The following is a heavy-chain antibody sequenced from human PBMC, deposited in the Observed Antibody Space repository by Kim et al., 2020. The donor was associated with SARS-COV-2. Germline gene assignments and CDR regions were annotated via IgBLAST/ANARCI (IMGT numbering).Heavy chain of an antibody. CDR2: IYYSGST. V-gene: IGHV4-39*01. J-gene: IGHJ6*02. CDR1: GGSISSSSYY. Sequence: SETLSLTCTVSGGSISSSSYYWGWIRQPPGKGLEWIGSIYYSGSTYYNPSLKSRVTISVDTSKNQFSLKLSSVTAADTAVYYCARNSGSYLYYYYYGMDVWGQGTTVTVSS. D-gene: IGHD1-26*01. CDR3: ARNSGSYLYYYYYGMDV.